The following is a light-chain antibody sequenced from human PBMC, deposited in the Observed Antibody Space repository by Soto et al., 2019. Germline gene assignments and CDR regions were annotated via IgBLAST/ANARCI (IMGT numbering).Light chain of an antibody. CDR1: QDLTNF. J-gene: IGKJ2*01. CDR3: QQYVNLPYT. V-gene: IGKV1-33*01. CDR2: DTT. Sequence: DIQMTQSPTSLAASVGDRVTISCQASQDLTNFLNWYQQKPGEAPKLLIYDTTTLEEWVPSRFSGGGSGTDFTFTINGLQPEDAAIYSCQQYVNLPYTFGQGTKLEIK.